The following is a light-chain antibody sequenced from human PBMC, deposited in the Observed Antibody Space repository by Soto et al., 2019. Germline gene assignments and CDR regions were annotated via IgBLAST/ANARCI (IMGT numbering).Light chain of an antibody. Sequence: QSVLTQPPSASGTPGQRVTISCSGGSSNIGSKTINWYQQFPGTAPKLLIYSNNQRPSGVPDRFSGSKSGSSASLAISGLQSEDEADYYCCSYAGRYIYVFGTGTKLTVL. CDR2: SNN. J-gene: IGLJ1*01. CDR1: SSNIGSKT. V-gene: IGLV1-44*01. CDR3: CSYAGRYIYV.